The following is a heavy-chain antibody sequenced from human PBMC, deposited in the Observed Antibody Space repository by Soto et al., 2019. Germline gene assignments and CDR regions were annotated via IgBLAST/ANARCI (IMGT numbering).Heavy chain of an antibody. D-gene: IGHD6-13*01. CDR2: IYHSGST. Sequence: PSETLSLTCAVSGGSISSSNWWSWVRQPPGKGLEWIGEIYHSGSTNYNPSLKSRVTITRDTSASTAYMELSSLRSEDTAVYYCVRRHVSATGIDWFDPWGQGTLVTVSS. V-gene: IGHV4-4*02. J-gene: IGHJ5*02. CDR3: VRRHVSATGIDWFDP. CDR1: GGSISSSNW.